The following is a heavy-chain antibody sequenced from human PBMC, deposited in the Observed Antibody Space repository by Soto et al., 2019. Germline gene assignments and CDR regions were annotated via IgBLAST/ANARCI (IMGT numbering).Heavy chain of an antibody. D-gene: IGHD3-22*01. CDR3: VKSQFSDSGGYPLAS. J-gene: IGHJ4*02. V-gene: IGHV3-30*18. CDR1: GFTFSTYA. Sequence: VQLVESGGGVVQPGRSLRLSCAASGFTFSTYAMHWVRQAPGKGLEWVAVISYDESDKLYADSVKGRFTISKDNSKNTLYLQMNSLRVEDTAVYYCVKSQFSDSGGYPLASWGQGTLVTVSS. CDR2: ISYDESDK.